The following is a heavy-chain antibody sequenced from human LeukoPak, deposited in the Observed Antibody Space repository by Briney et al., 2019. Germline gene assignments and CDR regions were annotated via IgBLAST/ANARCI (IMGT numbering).Heavy chain of an antibody. Sequence: GESLKISCKAYGYSFTTDWIGWVRQMPGKGLEWMGVISPAESDTRYSPSLQGQVTISADKSISTAYLQWSSLEASDTAMYYCARVPSQGGDYNLDHWGQGTLVTVSS. V-gene: IGHV5-51*01. CDR3: ARVPSQGGDYNLDH. CDR1: GYSFTTDW. J-gene: IGHJ4*02. CDR2: ISPAESDT. D-gene: IGHD2-21*02.